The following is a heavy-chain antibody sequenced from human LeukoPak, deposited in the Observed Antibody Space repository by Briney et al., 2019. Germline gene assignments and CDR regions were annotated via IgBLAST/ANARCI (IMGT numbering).Heavy chain of an antibody. V-gene: IGHV3-30-3*01. J-gene: IGHJ4*02. CDR3: GDFTGHTKDY. CDR1: GFTFSSYS. D-gene: IGHD2-8*02. Sequence: GGSLRLSCAASGFTFSSYSMRWVGQAPGKGLEWVAVISYDGSNKYYADSVKGRFTISRDNSKNTLYLQMNNLKAEDTAVYYCGDFTGHTKDYWGQGTLVTVSS. CDR2: ISYDGSNK.